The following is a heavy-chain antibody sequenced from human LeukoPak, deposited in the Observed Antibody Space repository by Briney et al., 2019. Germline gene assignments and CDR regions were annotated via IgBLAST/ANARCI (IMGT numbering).Heavy chain of an antibody. V-gene: IGHV3-30*03. CDR1: GFTFSSYG. J-gene: IGHJ6*02. CDR3: VGELLPYYGMDV. Sequence: GGTLRLSCAASGFTFSSYGMHWVRQAPGKGLEWVAVISYDGSNKYYADSVKGRFTISRDNSKNTLYLQMNSLRAEDTAVYYSVGELLPYYGMDVWGQGTTVTVSS. D-gene: IGHD3-10*01. CDR2: ISYDGSNK.